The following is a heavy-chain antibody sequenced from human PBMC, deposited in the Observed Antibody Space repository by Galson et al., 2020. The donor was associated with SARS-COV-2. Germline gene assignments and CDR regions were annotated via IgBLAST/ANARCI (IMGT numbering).Heavy chain of an antibody. CDR2: IDWDGDR. D-gene: IGHD6-19*01. J-gene: IGHJ4*02. Sequence: ESGPTLVKPTQTLTLTCTFSGFSLSTSGVCVNWIHQPPGKALEWLARIDWDGDRYYSTSLKTRLTISKDTPKNQVVLTMTSMDPGDTATYYCARIDSSGCRGNYWGQGTLVTVSS. V-gene: IGHV2-70*11. CDR1: GFSLSTSGVC. CDR3: ARIDSSGCRGNY.